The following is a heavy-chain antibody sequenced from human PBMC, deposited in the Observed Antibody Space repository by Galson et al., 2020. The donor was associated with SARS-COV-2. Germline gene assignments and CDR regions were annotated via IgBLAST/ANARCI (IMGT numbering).Heavy chain of an antibody. CDR3: ARLDAYGPGD. J-gene: IGHJ4*02. Sequence: TAGSMTPSSAASGSRFSNYEMNCVSPAPGKGLEWISYTSSSGRTIHYADSVKGRLTISRDNAKSSLSLQMNSLRAEDTAVYYCARLDAYGPGDWGRGTLVTVSS. CDR2: TSSSGRTI. CDR1: GSRFSNYE. V-gene: IGHV3-48*03. D-gene: IGHD2-21*01.